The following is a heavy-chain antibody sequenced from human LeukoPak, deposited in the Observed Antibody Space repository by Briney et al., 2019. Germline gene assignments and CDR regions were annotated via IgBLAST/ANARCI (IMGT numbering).Heavy chain of an antibody. Sequence: GGSLRLSCAASGFTVSSNYMTWVRQAPGKGLEWVSVIYSGGDTYYADSVKGRFTISRDNSKNTLYLQMNSLRAEDTAVYYCAKQGFEMATITVYFDYWGQGTLVTVSS. CDR2: IYSGGDT. V-gene: IGHV3-53*01. CDR1: GFTVSSNY. CDR3: AKQGFEMATITVYFDY. J-gene: IGHJ4*02. D-gene: IGHD5-24*01.